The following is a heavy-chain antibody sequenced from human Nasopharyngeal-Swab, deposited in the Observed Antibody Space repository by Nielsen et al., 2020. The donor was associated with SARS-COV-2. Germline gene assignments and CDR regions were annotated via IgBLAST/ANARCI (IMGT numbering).Heavy chain of an antibody. CDR3: ARDLAVLVVYALYYYGMDV. CDR1: GYTFTSYD. Sequence: ASVKVSCKASGYTFTSYDINWVRQATGQGLEWMGWMNPNSGNTGYAQKFQGRVTMTRNTSISTAYMELSSLRSEDTAVYYCARDLAVLVVYALYYYGMDVWGQGTTVTVSS. CDR2: MNPNSGNT. V-gene: IGHV1-8*01. D-gene: IGHD2-8*02. J-gene: IGHJ6*02.